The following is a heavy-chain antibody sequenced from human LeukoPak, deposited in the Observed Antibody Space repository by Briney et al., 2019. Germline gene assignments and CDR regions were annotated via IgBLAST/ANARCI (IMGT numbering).Heavy chain of an antibody. CDR3: ARHSGSPFDY. Sequence: SETLSLTCTVSGGSISSSDYYWGWIRQPPGKGLEWIGSIYYSGSTYYNPSLKSRVTISVDTSKTQFSLKLTSVTAADTAVYYCARHSGSPFDYWGQGTLVTVSS. J-gene: IGHJ4*02. D-gene: IGHD3-10*01. CDR2: IYYSGST. V-gene: IGHV4-39*01. CDR1: GGSISSSDYY.